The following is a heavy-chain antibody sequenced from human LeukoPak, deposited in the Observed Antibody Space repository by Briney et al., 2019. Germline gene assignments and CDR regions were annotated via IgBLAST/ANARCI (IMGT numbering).Heavy chain of an antibody. CDR1: GFTFSSYG. V-gene: IGHV3-30*02. J-gene: IGHJ4*02. CDR3: ATDNWNDNQGFDY. D-gene: IGHD1-20*01. Sequence: GGSLRLSCAASGFTFSSYGMHWVRQAPGKGLEWVAFIRYDGSNKYYADSVKGRFTISRDNSKNTPYLQMNSLRAEDTAVYYCATDNWNDNQGFDYWGQGTLVTVSS. CDR2: IRYDGSNK.